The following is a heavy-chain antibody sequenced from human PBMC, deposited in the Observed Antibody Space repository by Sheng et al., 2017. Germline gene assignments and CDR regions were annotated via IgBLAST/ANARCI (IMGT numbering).Heavy chain of an antibody. D-gene: IGHD6-19*01. Sequence: QDQLVQSGAEVKKPGASVKVSCKVSGYTLTELSIHWVRQAPGKGLEWMGGFDPEDGEISNAQNFQGRVTMTEDTSTDTAYMELTSLRSKDTAMYYCAASRYASGWYRSELEYWG. CDR1: GYTLTELS. CDR3: AASRYASGWYRSELEY. V-gene: IGHV1-24*01. CDR2: FDPEDGEI. J-gene: IGHJ4*01.